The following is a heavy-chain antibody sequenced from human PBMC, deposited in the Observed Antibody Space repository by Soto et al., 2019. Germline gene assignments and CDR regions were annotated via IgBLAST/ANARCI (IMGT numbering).Heavy chain of an antibody. J-gene: IGHJ6*02. V-gene: IGHV3-23*01. Sequence: EVQLLESGGDLVQPGGSLRLSCAASGFTFSKFVMRWVRQTPRKGLEWVSTITETGGDTYYTDSVKGRFTISRDNSKNTLYLQMTSLRAEDTALYYCTKASPDRHHMDVWGQGTTVTVSS. CDR1: GFTFSKFV. CDR2: ITETGGDT. CDR3: TKASPDRHHMDV.